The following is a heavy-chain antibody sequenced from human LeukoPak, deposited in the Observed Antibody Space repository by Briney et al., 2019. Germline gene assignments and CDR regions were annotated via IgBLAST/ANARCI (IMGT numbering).Heavy chain of an antibody. V-gene: IGHV1-69*13. CDR2: IIPIFGTA. Sequence: SVKVSCKASGGTFSSYAISWVRQAPGQGLEWIGGIIPIFGTANYAQKFQGRVTITADESTSTAYMELSSLRSEDTAVYYCARALQRKSGSYPRAFDIWGQGTMVTVSS. CDR1: GGTFSSYA. CDR3: ARALQRKSGSYPRAFDI. J-gene: IGHJ3*02. D-gene: IGHD1-26*01.